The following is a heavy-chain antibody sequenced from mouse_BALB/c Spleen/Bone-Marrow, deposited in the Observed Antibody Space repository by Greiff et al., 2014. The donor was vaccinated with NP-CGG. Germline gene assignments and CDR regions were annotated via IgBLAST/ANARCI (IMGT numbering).Heavy chain of an antibody. Sequence: LVKTGASVKISRKASGYSFTGYYMHWVKQSHGKSLEWIGYISCYNGATSYNQKFKGKATFTVDTSSSTAYMQFNSLTSEDSAVYYCARSCGAYGYDGGYYFDYWCQGTTLAVSS. J-gene: IGHJ2*01. V-gene: IGHV1S34*01. CDR2: ISCYNGAT. CDR3: ARSCGAYGYDGGYYFDY. D-gene: IGHD2-2*01. CDR1: GYSFTGYY.